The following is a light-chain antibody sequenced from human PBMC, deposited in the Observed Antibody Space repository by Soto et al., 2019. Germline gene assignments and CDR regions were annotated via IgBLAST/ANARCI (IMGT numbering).Light chain of an antibody. CDR2: WAS. Sequence: DIVMTQSPDSLAVSLGERATINCKSSQNVLYSSNDKNYLAWYQQKPGQPPKLLIYWASTRESGVPDRFSGSGSETDFTLIISSLQAEDVALYYCQQYYTTPVTFGPGTKVDIK. V-gene: IGKV4-1*01. CDR3: QQYYTTPVT. CDR1: QNVLYSSNDKNY. J-gene: IGKJ3*01.